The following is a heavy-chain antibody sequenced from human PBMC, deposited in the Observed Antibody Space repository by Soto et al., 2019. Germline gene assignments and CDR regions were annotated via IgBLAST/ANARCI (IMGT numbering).Heavy chain of an antibody. D-gene: IGHD1-1*01. CDR2: TGYDGSNE. J-gene: IGHJ4*02. Sequence: QVQLVESGGGVVQPGGSLRLSCIASGFVFSRYGMNWVRQAPGKVLEWVAVTGYDGSNEYYTDSVKGRFTISRDNVNKMLYLQMNSLRAEDTAVYYCARVVFDASGTEDYYFDLWGQGTLVTVSS. CDR1: GFVFSRYG. V-gene: IGHV3-33*01. CDR3: ARVVFDASGTEDYYFDL.